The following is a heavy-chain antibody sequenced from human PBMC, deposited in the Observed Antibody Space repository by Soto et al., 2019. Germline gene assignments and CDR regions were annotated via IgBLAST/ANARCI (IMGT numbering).Heavy chain of an antibody. V-gene: IGHV4-4*02. CDR2: IYHSGST. J-gene: IGHJ5*02. Sequence: QVQLQESGPGLVKPSGTLSLTCAVSGGSISSSNWWSWVRQPPGKGLEWIGEIYHSGSTNYNPSLMSGVTISVDKSKNQFYLKPSSETAADTAEYYCARGRIAVAVFGFDPWGQGTLVSVSS. CDR3: ARGRIAVAVFGFDP. D-gene: IGHD6-19*01. CDR1: GGSISSSNW.